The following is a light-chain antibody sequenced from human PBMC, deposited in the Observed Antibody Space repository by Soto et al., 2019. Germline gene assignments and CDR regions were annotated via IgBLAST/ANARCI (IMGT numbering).Light chain of an antibody. CDR1: SSDVGAYNY. V-gene: IGLV2-8*01. CDR2: EVT. J-gene: IGLJ2*01. Sequence: SALTQPPSASGSPGQSVTISCTGTSSDVGAYNYVSWYQQHPGKAPKLMIYEVTKRPSGVPDRFSGSKSGNTASLTVAGLQAEDEADYYCNSYAGSNNLVFGGGTKLTVL. CDR3: NSYAGSNNLV.